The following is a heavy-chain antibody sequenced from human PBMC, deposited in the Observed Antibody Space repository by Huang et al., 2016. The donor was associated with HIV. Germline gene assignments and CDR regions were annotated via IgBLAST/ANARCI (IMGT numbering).Heavy chain of an antibody. Sequence: QVQLVESGGGVVQPGRSLRLSCAASEFTFSDYAMHWVRQAPGKVLEWLAVISYDGNYKNHADSVKGRVTIARDNSKNTLYLEMNSLRAEDTAVYFCAKEIAVPGSRWFDPWGQGTLVTVSS. D-gene: IGHD6-13*01. CDR1: EFTFSDYA. V-gene: IGHV3-30*18. CDR3: AKEIAVPGSRWFDP. J-gene: IGHJ5*02. CDR2: ISYDGNYK.